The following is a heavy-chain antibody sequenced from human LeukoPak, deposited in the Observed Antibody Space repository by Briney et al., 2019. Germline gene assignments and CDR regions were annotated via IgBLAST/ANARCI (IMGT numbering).Heavy chain of an antibody. CDR1: GFTFSSYG. D-gene: IGHD6-19*01. CDR3: TKDYSSGWNIDY. CDR2: VRYDGSNK. J-gene: IGHJ4*02. Sequence: PGGSLRLSCAASGFTFSSYGMHWVRQAPGKGLEWVAFVRYDGSNKYYADSVKGRFTISRDNSKNTLYLQMNSLRAEDTAVYYCTKDYSSGWNIDYWGQGTLVTVSS. V-gene: IGHV3-30*02.